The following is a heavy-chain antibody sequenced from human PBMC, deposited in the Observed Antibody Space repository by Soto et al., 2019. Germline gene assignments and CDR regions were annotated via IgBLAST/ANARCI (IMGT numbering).Heavy chain of an antibody. CDR3: TPDWPAWNSFYYGMDV. Sequence: GGSLRLSCAASGFTLANTWVTWVRQAPGKGLEWVGRISKKTDGGTTAYAAPVKGRFTISRDDSRDTVYVQMNSLSTDDTAVYFCTPDWPAWNSFYYGMDVWGQGTTVTVSS. CDR1: GFTLANTW. J-gene: IGHJ6*02. D-gene: IGHD1-1*01. CDR2: ISKKTDGGTT. V-gene: IGHV3-15*07.